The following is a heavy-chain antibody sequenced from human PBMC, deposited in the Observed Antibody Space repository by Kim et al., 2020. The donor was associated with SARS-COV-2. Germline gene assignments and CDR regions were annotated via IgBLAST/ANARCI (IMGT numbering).Heavy chain of an antibody. Sequence: GGSLRLSCAASGFTFSSYSLSWVRQAPVKGLVLVSAISGICCTTYYAFSVKGRFTISRDNSKNTLYLQIYFLRAEDTAVYYCAKDLMSSSSYLVGWFDPWGQGTLVPVSS. CDR1: GFTFSSYS. D-gene: IGHD6-6*01. CDR2: ISGICCTT. V-gene: IGHV3-23*01. CDR3: AKDLMSSSSYLVGWFDP. J-gene: IGHJ5*02.